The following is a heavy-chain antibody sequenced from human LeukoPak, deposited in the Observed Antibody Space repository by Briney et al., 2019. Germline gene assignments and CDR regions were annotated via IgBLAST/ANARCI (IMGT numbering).Heavy chain of an antibody. CDR1: GFTFSSYA. Sequence: PGGSLRLSCAASGFTFSSYAMHWVRQAPGKGLEWVAVISYDGSNKYYADSVKGRFTISRDNSKNTLYLQMNSLRAEDTAVYYCARGPYYGSGSYTEVDYWGQGTLVTVSS. CDR3: ARGPYYGSGSYTEVDY. CDR2: ISYDGSNK. D-gene: IGHD3-10*01. J-gene: IGHJ4*02. V-gene: IGHV3-30-3*01.